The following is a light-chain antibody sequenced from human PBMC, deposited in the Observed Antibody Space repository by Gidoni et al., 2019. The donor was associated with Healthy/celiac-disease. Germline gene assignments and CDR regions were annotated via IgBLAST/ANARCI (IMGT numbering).Light chain of an antibody. CDR2: EVR. CDR3: SSYAGSNNYV. CDR1: SSAVGGYNY. V-gene: IGLV2-8*01. Sequence: QSALTQPTSPSGSHGQSVTISCTGTSSAVGGYNYVSGYHQHPAQAPNLIIYEVRHRPSAVPYRFSGSKSSTTASLTVSGLQAEDESYYYCSSYAGSNNYVFGTGTKATVL. J-gene: IGLJ1*01.